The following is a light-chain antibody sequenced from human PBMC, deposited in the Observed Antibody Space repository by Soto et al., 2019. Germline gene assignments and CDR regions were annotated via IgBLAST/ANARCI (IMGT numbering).Light chain of an antibody. Sequence: QPVLTQPPSASGTPGQRVTISCSGSDSNIGSNTVSWYQQLPGTAPKLLIYSHNQRPSGVPDRFSGSKSGTSASLAIRGLQSEDEADYYCAAWDGSLTGQVFGTGTKVTVL. J-gene: IGLJ1*01. CDR1: DSNIGSNT. V-gene: IGLV1-44*01. CDR2: SHN. CDR3: AAWDGSLTGQV.